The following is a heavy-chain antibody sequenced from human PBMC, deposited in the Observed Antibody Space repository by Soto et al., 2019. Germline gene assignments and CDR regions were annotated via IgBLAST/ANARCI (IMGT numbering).Heavy chain of an antibody. CDR1: GDSISPSY. Sequence: SETLFLTCAISGDSISPSYLTSIRQSPGKGLKNIGCIHHSRKSNYSPSLRSRVTMSVDTAKNQFSLKLNSMTAADTAIYYCARVGGSGWKFDSWSQGILVNVS. CDR2: IHHSRKS. V-gene: IGHV4-59*01. J-gene: IGHJ4*02. D-gene: IGHD6-19*01. CDR3: ARVGGSGWKFDS.